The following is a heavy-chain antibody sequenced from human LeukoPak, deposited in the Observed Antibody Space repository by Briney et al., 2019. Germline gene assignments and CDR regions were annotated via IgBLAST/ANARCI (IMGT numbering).Heavy chain of an antibody. CDR2: ISGSGGST. CDR3: ARDKLTPIVGERDYYYGMGV. V-gene: IGHV3-23*01. Sequence: QSGGSLRLSCAASGFTFSSYGMTWVRQAPGKGLEWVSAISGSGGSTYYADSVKGRSTISRDNSKNTLYLQMNSLRAEDTAVYYCARDKLTPIVGERDYYYGMGVWGQGTTVTVSS. CDR1: GFTFSSYG. J-gene: IGHJ6*02. D-gene: IGHD1-26*01.